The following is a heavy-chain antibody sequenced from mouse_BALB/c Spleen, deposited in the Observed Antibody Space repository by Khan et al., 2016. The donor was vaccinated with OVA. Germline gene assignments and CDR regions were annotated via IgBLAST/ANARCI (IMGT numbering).Heavy chain of an antibody. CDR2: INYSGST. CDR3: ARSGTTVVAYWYFDV. J-gene: IGHJ1*01. V-gene: IGHV3-1*02. D-gene: IGHD1-1*01. CDR1: GYSITSGYS. Sequence: EVQLQESGPDLVKPSQSLSLTYTVTGYSITSGYSWNWIRQFPGNKLEWMGYINYSGSTNYNPSLKSRISITRDTSKNQFFLQLNSVTTEDTATYTCARSGTTVVAYWYFDVWGAGTTVTVSS.